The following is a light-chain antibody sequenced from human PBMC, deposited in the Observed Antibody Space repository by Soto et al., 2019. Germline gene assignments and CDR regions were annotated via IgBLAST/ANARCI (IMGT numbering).Light chain of an antibody. J-gene: IGLJ2*01. CDR2: VEVSGGY. V-gene: IGLV4-60*03. CDR1: SGHSGYI. CDR3: ETWDSNSRV. Sequence: QPVLTQSSSASASLGSSVRLTCTLSSGHSGYIIAWHQQQPGEAPRYLMKVEVSGGYNKGSGVPDRFSGSSSGADRYLTISSLQSEDEADYYCETWDSNSRVFGGGTKLTV.